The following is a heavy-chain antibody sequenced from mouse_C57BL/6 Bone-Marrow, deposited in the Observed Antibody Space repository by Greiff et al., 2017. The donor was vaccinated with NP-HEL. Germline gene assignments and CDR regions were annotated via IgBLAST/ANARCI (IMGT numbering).Heavy chain of an antibody. V-gene: IGHV1-54*01. J-gene: IGHJ2*01. D-gene: IGHD1-1*01. CDR2: INPGSGGT. CDR1: GYAFTNYL. Sequence: QVQLQQSGAELVRPGTSVKVSCKASGYAFTNYLIEWVKQRPGQGLEWIGVINPGSGGTNYNEKFKGKATLTADKSSSTAYMQLSNLTSEDSAVYFCAREVDYYGSRGYFDYWGQGTTLTVSS. CDR3: AREVDYYGSRGYFDY.